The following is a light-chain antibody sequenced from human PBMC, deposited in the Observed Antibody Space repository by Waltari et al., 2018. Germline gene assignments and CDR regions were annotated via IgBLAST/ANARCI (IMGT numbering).Light chain of an antibody. Sequence: DIHMTQSPSSLSAPVGDRVTITCQASQDIKKSLNWFHQKAGKAPKVLIFDASNSQTGAPSRVSGSGSGTDFTFIISSLQPEDMGTYYCQQYHSVPLTCGGGTKVEIK. J-gene: IGKJ4*01. CDR1: QDIKKS. V-gene: IGKV1-33*01. CDR2: DAS. CDR3: QQYHSVPLT.